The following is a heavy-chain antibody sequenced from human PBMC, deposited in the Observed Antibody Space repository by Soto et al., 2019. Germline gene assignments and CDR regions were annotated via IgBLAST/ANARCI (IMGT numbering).Heavy chain of an antibody. D-gene: IGHD3-10*01. CDR3: ARARGRTPMVRRVPVPLDP. CDR1: GGTFSSYA. CDR2: IIPIFGTA. V-gene: IGHV1-69*01. J-gene: IGHJ5*02. Sequence: QVQLVQSGAEVKKPGSSVKVSCKASGGTFSSYAISWVRQAPGQGLEWMGGIIPIFGTANYAQKFQGRVTTAADAPTSTAYMELSTLRSEHTAVYYCARARGRTPMVRRVPVPLDPWGQGTLLTVSS.